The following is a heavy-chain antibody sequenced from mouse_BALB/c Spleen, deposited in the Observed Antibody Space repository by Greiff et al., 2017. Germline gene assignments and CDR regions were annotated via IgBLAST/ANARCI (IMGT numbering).Heavy chain of an antibody. CDR1: GFSLTGYG. D-gene: IGHD2-14*01. J-gene: IGHJ1*01. V-gene: IGHV2-6-7*01. CDR2: IWGDGST. CDR3: ARDRGYRYDGTVRYFDV. Sequence: QVQLKESGPGLVAPSQSLSITCTVSGFSLTGYGVNWVRQPPGKGLEWLGMIWGDGSTDYNSALKSRLSISKDNSKSQVFLKMNSLQTDDTARYYCARDRGYRYDGTVRYFDVWGAGTTVTVSS.